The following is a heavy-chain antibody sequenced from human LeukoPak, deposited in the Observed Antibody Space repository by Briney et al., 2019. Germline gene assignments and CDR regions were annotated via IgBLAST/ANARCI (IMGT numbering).Heavy chain of an antibody. Sequence: GASVKVSCKASGFTFTSSAVQWVRQARGQRLEWIGWIVVGSGNTNYAQKFQERVTITRDMSTSTAYMELSSLRSEDTAVYYCARHRLEIAVAGGYDAFDIWGQGTMVTVSS. J-gene: IGHJ3*02. D-gene: IGHD6-19*01. V-gene: IGHV1-58*01. CDR3: ARHRLEIAVAGGYDAFDI. CDR2: IVVGSGNT. CDR1: GFTFTSSA.